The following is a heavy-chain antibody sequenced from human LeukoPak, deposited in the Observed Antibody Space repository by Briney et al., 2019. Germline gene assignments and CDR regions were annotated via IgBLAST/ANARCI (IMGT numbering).Heavy chain of an antibody. V-gene: IGHV3-30*04. CDR3: ARVGGYSFGWVGPFDY. D-gene: IGHD5-18*01. CDR1: GFTFSSYA. Sequence: GGPLRLSCAASGFTFSSYAMHWVRQAPGKGLEWVAVISYDGSDKHYADSVKGRFTISRDNSKNTLYLQMNSLRAEDTAVYYCARVGGYSFGWVGPFDYWGQGTLVTVSS. J-gene: IGHJ4*02. CDR2: ISYDGSDK.